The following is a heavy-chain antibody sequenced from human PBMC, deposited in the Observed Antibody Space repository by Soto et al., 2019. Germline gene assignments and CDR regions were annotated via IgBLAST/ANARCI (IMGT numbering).Heavy chain of an antibody. Sequence: GEALKISCKGSGYYFPSYWIGWERQMPGKGLEWMGIFYPGDSDTRYSPSFQGQVTIPADRSISTAYLQWSSLKPSDTAMYYCARQGNGAEGFDYWGQGXLVTVSS. CDR2: FYPGDSDT. D-gene: IGHD4-17*01. CDR3: ARQGNGAEGFDY. V-gene: IGHV5-51*01. J-gene: IGHJ4*02. CDR1: GYYFPSYW.